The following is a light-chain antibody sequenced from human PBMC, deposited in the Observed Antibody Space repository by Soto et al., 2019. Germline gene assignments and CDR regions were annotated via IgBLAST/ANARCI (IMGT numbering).Light chain of an antibody. CDR3: RQCTHLPPYT. V-gene: IGKV2-30*01. Sequence: DVVMTQSPLSLPVTLGQPASISCRSSQSLAYSDGNTDLNWFQQRPGQSPRRLIYKVSNRDSGVPDRFSGSGSATDFTLKISRVEAEDVGVYYCRQCTHLPPYTFGQGTKLEIK. CDR2: KVS. CDR1: QSLAYSDGNTD. J-gene: IGKJ2*01.